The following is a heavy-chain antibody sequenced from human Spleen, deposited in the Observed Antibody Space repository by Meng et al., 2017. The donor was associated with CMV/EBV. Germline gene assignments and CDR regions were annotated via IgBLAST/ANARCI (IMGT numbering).Heavy chain of an antibody. CDR3: ARSIVDTVEGPALSGFDY. V-gene: IGHV4-30-4*08. CDR2: IYYSGNT. J-gene: IGHJ4*02. Sequence: SIGRGDYYWSWIRQPPGKGLEWIGSIYYSGNTYDNPSLKSRLTISVDTSKNQFSLKLTSVTAADTAVYYCARSIVDTVEGPALSGFDYWGQGTLVTVSS. CDR1: SIGRGDYY. D-gene: IGHD3-22*01.